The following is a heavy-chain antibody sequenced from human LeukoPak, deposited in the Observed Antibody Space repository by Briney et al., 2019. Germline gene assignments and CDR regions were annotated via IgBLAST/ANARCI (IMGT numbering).Heavy chain of an antibody. CDR2: IYYSGST. Sequence: SETLSLTCTVSGGSISSYYRSWIRQPPGKGLEWIGYIYYSGSTNYNPSLKSRVTISVDTSKNQFSLKLSSVTAADTAVYYCARAGWYAYYFDYWGQGTLVTVSS. CDR1: GGSISSYY. CDR3: ARAGWYAYYFDY. J-gene: IGHJ4*02. D-gene: IGHD6-19*01. V-gene: IGHV4-59*01.